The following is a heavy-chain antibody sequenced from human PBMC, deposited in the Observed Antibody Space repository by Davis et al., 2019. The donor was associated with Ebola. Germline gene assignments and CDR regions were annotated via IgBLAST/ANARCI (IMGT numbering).Heavy chain of an antibody. CDR3: ARAPTWSQINYYCFDY. CDR2: ISAYNGNT. V-gene: IGHV1-18*01. J-gene: IGHJ4*02. Sequence: ASVKVSCKASGGTFSSYAISWVRQAPGQGLEWMGWISAYNGNTHYAQKLQGRVTMTTDTSTSTAYMELSSLRSEDTAVYYCARAPTWSQINYYCFDYWGQGTLVTVSS. D-gene: IGHD3-10*01. CDR1: GGTFSSYA.